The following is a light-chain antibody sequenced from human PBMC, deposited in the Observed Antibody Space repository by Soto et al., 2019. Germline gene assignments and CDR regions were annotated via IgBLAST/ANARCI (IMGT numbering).Light chain of an antibody. CDR3: SSYAGSNYPYV. CDR2: EVT. Sequence: QSVLTQPPSASGSPGQSVTISCTGTSSDVGGYSYVSWYQRHPGKAPKLMIYEVTKRPSGVPDRFSGSKSGNTASLTVSGLQAEDEADYYCSSYAGSNYPYVFGTGTKVTVL. V-gene: IGLV2-8*01. CDR1: SSDVGGYSY. J-gene: IGLJ1*01.